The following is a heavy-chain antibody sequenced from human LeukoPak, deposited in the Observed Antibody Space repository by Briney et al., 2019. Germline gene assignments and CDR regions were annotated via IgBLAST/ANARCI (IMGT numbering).Heavy chain of an antibody. CDR1: GGSISSYY. D-gene: IGHD2-15*01. J-gene: IGHJ3*02. Sequence: PSETLSLTCTVSGGSISSYYWSWIRQPAGKGLEWIGRIYTSGSTNYNPSLKSRVTMSVDTSKNQFSLKLSSVTAADTAVYYCARHYCSGGSCYSGAFDIWGQGTMVTVSS. CDR2: IYTSGST. V-gene: IGHV4-4*07. CDR3: ARHYCSGGSCYSGAFDI.